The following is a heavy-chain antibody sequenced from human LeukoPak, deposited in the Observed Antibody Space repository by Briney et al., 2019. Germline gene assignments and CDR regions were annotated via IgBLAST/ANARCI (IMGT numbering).Heavy chain of an antibody. CDR2: ISYDGSNK. Sequence: GGSLRLSCAASGFTFSSYSMNWVRQAPGKGLEWVAVISYDGSNKYYADSVKGRFTISRDNSKNTLYLQMNSLRAEDTAVYYCAKDRVFGITGTTDYWGQGTLVTVSS. CDR1: GFTFSSYS. J-gene: IGHJ4*02. CDR3: AKDRVFGITGTTDY. D-gene: IGHD1-7*01. V-gene: IGHV3-30*18.